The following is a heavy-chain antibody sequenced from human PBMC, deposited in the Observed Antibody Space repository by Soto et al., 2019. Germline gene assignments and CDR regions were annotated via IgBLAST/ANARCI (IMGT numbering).Heavy chain of an antibody. Sequence: ASVKVSCKASGGTFSSYAISWVRQAPGKGLEWMGGIIPIFGTANYAQKFQGRVTITADESTSTAYMELSSLRSEDTAVYYCARSRSELLMGNFDYWGQGTLVTVSS. CDR1: GGTFSSYA. V-gene: IGHV1-69*13. CDR2: IIPIFGTA. CDR3: ARSRSELLMGNFDY. J-gene: IGHJ4*02. D-gene: IGHD1-26*01.